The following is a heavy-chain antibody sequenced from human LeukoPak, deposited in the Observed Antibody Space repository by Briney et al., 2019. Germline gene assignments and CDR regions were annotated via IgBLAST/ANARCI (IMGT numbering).Heavy chain of an antibody. V-gene: IGHV3-30*02. Sequence: GRSLRLSCAASGFTFSRFGMHWVRQAPGKGLEWVTFMRYDGSNKYYADSVKGRFTISRDNSKNTLYLQMNSLRAEDTAVYYCAKTYYYDSSAYYSFDYWGQGTLVTVSS. CDR3: AKTYYYDSSAYYSFDY. D-gene: IGHD3-22*01. CDR1: GFTFSRFG. J-gene: IGHJ4*02. CDR2: MRYDGSNK.